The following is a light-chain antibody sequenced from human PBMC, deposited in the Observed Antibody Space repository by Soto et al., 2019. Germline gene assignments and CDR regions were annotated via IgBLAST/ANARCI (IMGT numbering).Light chain of an antibody. Sequence: EIVLTQSPGTLSLSLGERATLSCRASQSVSSSYLAWYQQKPGQAPRLLIYGASTRATGISARFSGSGSGTEFTLTISSLQPDDFATYYCQHYNSYSEAFGQGTKVDIK. J-gene: IGKJ1*01. CDR1: QSVSSSY. CDR3: QHYNSYSEA. CDR2: GAS. V-gene: IGKV3-20*01.